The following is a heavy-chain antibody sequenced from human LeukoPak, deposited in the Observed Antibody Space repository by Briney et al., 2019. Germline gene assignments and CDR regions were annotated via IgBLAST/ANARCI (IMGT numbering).Heavy chain of an antibody. V-gene: IGHV4-39*01. D-gene: IGHD3-3*01. CDR2: IYSSGST. Sequence: PSETLSLTCAVSGGSISSSSYYWSWIRQYPGKGLEWIGYIYSSGSTYYNPSLKSRVTISVDTSKNQFSLKLSSVTAADTAVYYCARQGPPRNYDFWSGYYMGYYFDYWGQGTLVTVSS. CDR3: ARQGPPRNYDFWSGYYMGYYFDY. CDR1: GGSISSSSYY. J-gene: IGHJ4*02.